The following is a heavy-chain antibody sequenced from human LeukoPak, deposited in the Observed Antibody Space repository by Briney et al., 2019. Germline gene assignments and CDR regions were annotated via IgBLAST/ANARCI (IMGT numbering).Heavy chain of an antibody. D-gene: IGHD4-17*01. CDR3: ARDDYGDYYFDY. CDR1: GFTFSNFW. V-gene: IGHV3-7*01. Sequence: GGSLRLSCAASGFTFSNFWMDWVRQAPGKGLEWVANIKQDGSERYYVDSVKGRFTVSRDNAKNTLYLQMNSLRAEDTAVYYCARDDYGDYYFDYWGQGTLVTVSS. J-gene: IGHJ4*02. CDR2: IKQDGSER.